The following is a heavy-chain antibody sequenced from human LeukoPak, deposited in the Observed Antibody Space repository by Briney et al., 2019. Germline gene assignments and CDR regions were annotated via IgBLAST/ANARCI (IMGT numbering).Heavy chain of an antibody. CDR3: ARDSAPGYSSSWYSDY. CDR2: ISYDGSNK. D-gene: IGHD6-13*01. CDR1: GFTFSSYA. J-gene: IGHJ4*02. V-gene: IGHV3-30*04. Sequence: PGGSLRLSCAASGFTFSSYAMHWVRQAPGKGLEWVAVISYDGSNKYYADSVKGRFTISRDNSKNTLYLQMNSLRAEDTAVYYCARDSAPGYSSSWYSDYWGQGTLVTVSS.